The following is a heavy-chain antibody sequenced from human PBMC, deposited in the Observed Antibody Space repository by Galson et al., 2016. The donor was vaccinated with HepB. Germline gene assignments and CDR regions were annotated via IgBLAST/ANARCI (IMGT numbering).Heavy chain of an antibody. V-gene: IGHV3-7*01. CDR1: RFTFRSYW. J-gene: IGHJ5*02. Sequence: SLRLSCAVSRFTFRSYWMSWVRQAPGKGLEWVANINQDGSEKYYVDSVKSRFTISRDNAKNSLYLQMSSLRAEDTAVYYCARDGPYSSSVYNWFDPWGQGTLVTVSS. CDR2: INQDGSEK. CDR3: ARDGPYSSSVYNWFDP. D-gene: IGHD6-13*01.